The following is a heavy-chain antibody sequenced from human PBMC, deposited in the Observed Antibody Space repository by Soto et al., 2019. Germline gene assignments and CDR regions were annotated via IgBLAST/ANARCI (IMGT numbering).Heavy chain of an antibody. CDR3: ARATYSGYDLNWFDP. CDR1: GGSISSSNW. V-gene: IGHV4-4*02. Sequence: QVQLQESGPGLVKPSGTLSLTCAVSGGSISSSNWWSWVRQPPGKGLEWIGEIYHSGSTNYNPSLKSRVTISVDKSKNQFALKLSSVTAADTAVYYCARATYSGYDLNWFDPWGQGTLVTVSS. CDR2: IYHSGST. D-gene: IGHD5-12*01. J-gene: IGHJ5*02.